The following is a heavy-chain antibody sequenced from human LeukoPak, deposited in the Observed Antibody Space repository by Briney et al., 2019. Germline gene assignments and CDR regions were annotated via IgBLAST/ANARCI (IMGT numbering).Heavy chain of an antibody. V-gene: IGHV5-10-1*01. Sequence: GESLKISRKGSGYSFTTYWIGWGRQMPGKGLEWMGRIDPSDSYTNYSPSFQGHVTISADTSISTAYLQWSSLKASDTAMYYCARRVGATDYFDYWGQGTLVTVSS. CDR3: ARRVGATDYFDY. CDR2: IDPSDSYT. CDR1: GYSFTTYW. J-gene: IGHJ4*02. D-gene: IGHD1-26*01.